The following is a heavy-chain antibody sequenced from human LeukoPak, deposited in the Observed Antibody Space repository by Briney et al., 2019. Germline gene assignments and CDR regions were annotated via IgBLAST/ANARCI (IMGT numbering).Heavy chain of an antibody. D-gene: IGHD3-22*01. V-gene: IGHV4-4*07. CDR1: GGSIINYY. Sequence: PSETLSLTCTVSGGSIINYYRSWIRQSAGRGLEWVGRIYITGSTDYNPSLKSRLTMSVDTSRNRLSLQLTSVTAADTAVYYCARMKYYDSSGYSPGYYMDVWGKGITVSVSS. J-gene: IGHJ6*03. CDR2: IYITGST. CDR3: ARMKYYDSSGYSPGYYMDV.